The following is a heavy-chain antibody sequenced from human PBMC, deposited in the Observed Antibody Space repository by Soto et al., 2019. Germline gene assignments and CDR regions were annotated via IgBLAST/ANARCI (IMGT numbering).Heavy chain of an antibody. CDR3: AKDQVGAIPRPAWFDP. Sequence: GGSLRLSCAASGFTFSSYAMSWVRQAPGKGLEWVSAISGSGGSTYYADSVKGRFTISRDNSKNTLYLQMNSLRAEDTAVYYCAKDQVGAIPRPAWFDPWGQGTLVTVSS. V-gene: IGHV3-23*01. CDR2: ISGSGGST. J-gene: IGHJ5*02. D-gene: IGHD1-26*01. CDR1: GFTFSSYA.